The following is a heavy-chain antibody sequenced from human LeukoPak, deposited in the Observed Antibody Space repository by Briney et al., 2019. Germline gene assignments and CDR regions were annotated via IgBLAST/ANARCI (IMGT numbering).Heavy chain of an antibody. CDR3: AKDSFRGSYWHKYYFDY. CDR1: GFTFSSYA. Sequence: GGSLRLSCAASGFTFSSYAMSWVRQAPGKGLEWVSAISGSGGSTYYADSVKGRFTISRDNSKNTLYLQMNSLRAEDTAVYCCAKDSFRGSYWHKYYFDYWGQGTLVTVSS. CDR2: ISGSGGST. J-gene: IGHJ4*02. D-gene: IGHD1-26*01. V-gene: IGHV3-23*01.